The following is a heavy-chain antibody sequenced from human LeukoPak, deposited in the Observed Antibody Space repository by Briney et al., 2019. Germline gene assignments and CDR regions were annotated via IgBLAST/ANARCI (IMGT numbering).Heavy chain of an antibody. D-gene: IGHD2-2*01. Sequence: SETLSLTCTVSGGSISSSSYYWGWIRQPPGKGLEWIGSIYYSGSTYYNPSLKSRVTISVDTSKNQFSLKLSSVTAADTAVYYCARRRGQLLYYFDYWGQGTLVTVSS. J-gene: IGHJ4*02. CDR1: GGSISSSSYY. CDR3: ARRRGQLLYYFDY. CDR2: IYYSGST. V-gene: IGHV4-39*01.